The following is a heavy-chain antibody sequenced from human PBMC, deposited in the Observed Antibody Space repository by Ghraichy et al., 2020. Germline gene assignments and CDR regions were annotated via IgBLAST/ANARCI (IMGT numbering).Heavy chain of an antibody. CDR3: AREEIPSNEELEPPSLPY. CDR1: GYTFTSYA. J-gene: IGHJ4*02. V-gene: IGHV1-3*01. Sequence: AAVKVSCKASGYTFTSYAMHWVRQAPGQRLEWMGWINAGNGNTKYSQKFQGRVTITRDTSASTAYMELSSLRSEDTAVYYCAREEIPSNEELEPPSLPYWGQGTPVTVSS. CDR2: INAGNGNT. D-gene: IGHD1-1*01.